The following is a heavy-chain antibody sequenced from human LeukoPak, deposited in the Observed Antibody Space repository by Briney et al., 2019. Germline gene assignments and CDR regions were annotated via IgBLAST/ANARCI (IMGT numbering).Heavy chain of an antibody. CDR1: GFTFDDYA. Sequence: GGPLRLSCVASGFTFDDYAMHWVRQAPGKGLEWVSLISWDGFTTYYADSVKGRFTISRDNSKNSLYLQMNSLRTEDTALYYCAKDRSLDGYNAFFDYWGQGTLVTVSS. J-gene: IGHJ4*02. CDR2: ISWDGFTT. V-gene: IGHV3-43D*04. D-gene: IGHD5-24*01. CDR3: AKDRSLDGYNAFFDY.